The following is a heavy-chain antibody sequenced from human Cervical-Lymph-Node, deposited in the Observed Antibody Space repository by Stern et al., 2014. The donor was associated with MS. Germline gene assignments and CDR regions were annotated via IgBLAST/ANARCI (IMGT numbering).Heavy chain of an antibody. Sequence: QVQLVESGAEVKKPGASVKVSCKASGYTFTSYGISWVRQAPGQGLEWMGMFSAYNGNATHAKKLQGIVTMTTATSKCTAYMELRSLRSDDTAVYCCARGLLGSENAFDIWGQGTMVTVSS. J-gene: IGHJ3*02. CDR3: ARGLLGSENAFDI. D-gene: IGHD2-15*01. CDR1: GYTFTSYG. V-gene: IGHV1-18*01. CDR2: FSAYNGNA.